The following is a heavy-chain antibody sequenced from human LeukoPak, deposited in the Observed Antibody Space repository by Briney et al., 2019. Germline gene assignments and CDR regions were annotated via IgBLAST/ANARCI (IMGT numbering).Heavy chain of an antibody. CDR3: ARTRRTDYYDSSGYYYYFDY. V-gene: IGHV4-4*02. D-gene: IGHD3-22*01. CDR1: GASISSNW. J-gene: IGHJ4*02. CDR2: IHHSGSA. Sequence: SETLSLTCAVSGASISSNWWNWVRQPPGKGLEWIGEIHHSGSANYNPSLRSRVTISLDTSENQFSLKLSSVTAADTAVYYCARTRRTDYYDSSGYYYYFDYWGQGTLVTVSS.